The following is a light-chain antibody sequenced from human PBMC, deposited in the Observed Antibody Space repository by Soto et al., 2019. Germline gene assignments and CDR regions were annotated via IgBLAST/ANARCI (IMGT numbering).Light chain of an antibody. Sequence: DIVMTQSPATLSASPGERATLSCRASQSVSRNLAWYQKKPGQAPRLLIYGASTRATGIPARFSGSGSGTEFTLTISSLQSEDFAGYYCQQYKNWPPITFGQGTRLEIK. J-gene: IGKJ5*01. CDR1: QSVSRN. CDR3: QQYKNWPPIT. CDR2: GAS. V-gene: IGKV3-15*01.